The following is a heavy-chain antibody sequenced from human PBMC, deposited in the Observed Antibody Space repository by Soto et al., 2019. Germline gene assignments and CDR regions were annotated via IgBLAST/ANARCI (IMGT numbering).Heavy chain of an antibody. Sequence: QVQLVQSGAEVKKPGASVKVSCKASGYTFTSYYMHWVRQAPGQGLEWMGIINPNDDSTKYAQKFQGRVTITRDTSTSTVYMELSSLRSEDTAVYYCAREGPTLIGRGRDAFDLWGQGTMVTFSS. CDR3: AREGPTLIGRGRDAFDL. J-gene: IGHJ3*01. CDR2: INPNDDST. V-gene: IGHV1-46*01. D-gene: IGHD3-22*01. CDR1: GYTFTSYY.